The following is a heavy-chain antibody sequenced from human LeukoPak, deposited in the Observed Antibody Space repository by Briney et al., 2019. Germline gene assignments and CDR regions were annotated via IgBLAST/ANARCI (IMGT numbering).Heavy chain of an antibody. D-gene: IGHD3-3*01. CDR3: ARFWSGYSYGMDI. V-gene: IGHV1-69*01. CDR1: GGTFSSYA. J-gene: IGHJ6*02. CDR2: IIPIFGTA. Sequence: SVKVSCKASGGTFSSYAISWVRQAPGQGLEWMGGIIPIFGTANYAQKFQGRVTITADESTSTAYMELSSLRSEDTAVYYCARFWSGYSYGMDIWGQGTTVTVSS.